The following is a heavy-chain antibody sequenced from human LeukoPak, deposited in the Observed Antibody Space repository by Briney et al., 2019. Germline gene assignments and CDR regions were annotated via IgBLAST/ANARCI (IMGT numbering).Heavy chain of an antibody. J-gene: IGHJ6*03. D-gene: IGHD3-9*01. CDR1: GGSISSYY. V-gene: IGHV4-59*01. Sequence: SETLSLTCTVSGGSISSYYWSWIRQPPGKGLEWIGYIYYSGSTNYNPSLKSRVTISVDTSKNQFSLKLSSVTAADTAVYYWARASLVSYYYYYYMDVWGKGTTVTISS. CDR3: ARASLVSYYYYYYMDV. CDR2: IYYSGST.